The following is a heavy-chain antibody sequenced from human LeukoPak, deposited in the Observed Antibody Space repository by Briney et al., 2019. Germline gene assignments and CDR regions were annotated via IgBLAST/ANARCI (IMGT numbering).Heavy chain of an antibody. V-gene: IGHV3-33*01. Sequence: PGGSLRHSCAASGFTFSNYGMHWVRQVPGKGLEWVAAIWFDGIRKYYADSVKGRLTISRDNSKSTLYLQMNSLRAEDTAVYYCARDLEDSSPFGAFDMWGQGTMVTVSS. CDR1: GFTFSNYG. CDR3: ARDLEDSSPFGAFDM. CDR2: IWFDGIRK. D-gene: IGHD3-22*01. J-gene: IGHJ3*02.